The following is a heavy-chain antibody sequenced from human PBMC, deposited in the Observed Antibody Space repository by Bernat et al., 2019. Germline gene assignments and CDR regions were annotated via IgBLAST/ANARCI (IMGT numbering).Heavy chain of an antibody. J-gene: IGHJ2*01. CDR1: GFTFSSYA. D-gene: IGHD3-22*01. Sequence: QVQLVESGGGVVQPGRSLRLSCAASGFTFSSYAMHWVRQAPGKGLEWVAVISYDGSNKYYADSVKGRFTISRDNSKNTLYLQMNSLRAEDTAVYYCARVVNLYWYFDLWGRGTLVTVSS. CDR2: ISYDGSNK. V-gene: IGHV3-30-3*01. CDR3: ARVVNLYWYFDL.